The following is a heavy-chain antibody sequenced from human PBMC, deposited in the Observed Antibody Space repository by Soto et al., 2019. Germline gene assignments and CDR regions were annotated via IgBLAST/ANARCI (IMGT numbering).Heavy chain of an antibody. Sequence: ASVKVSCKASGYTFGNNDISWVRQATGQGLEWMGWMNPNSGNTGYAQKCQGRVSMNRNTSITTAYLELSSLRSDDTAIYYCARMATSGTLNWFDPWGQGTLVTVSS. CDR2: MNPNSGNT. J-gene: IGHJ5*02. V-gene: IGHV1-8*01. CDR1: GYTFGNND. CDR3: ARMATSGTLNWFDP.